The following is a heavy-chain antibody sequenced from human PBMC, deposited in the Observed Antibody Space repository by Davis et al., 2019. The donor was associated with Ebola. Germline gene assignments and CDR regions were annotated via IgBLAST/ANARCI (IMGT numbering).Heavy chain of an antibody. CDR2: ISPSSGDT. D-gene: IGHD2-15*01. Sequence: ASVKVSCKASGYTFTAYYPHWVRQAPGQGLEWVGWISPSSGDTNYAQKFQGRVTMTRDTSINTAYIDLSRLTSDDTAVYYCAREVVVGPAARMDVWGQGTTVAVSS. J-gene: IGHJ6*02. CDR1: GYTFTAYY. V-gene: IGHV1-2*02. CDR3: AREVVVGPAARMDV.